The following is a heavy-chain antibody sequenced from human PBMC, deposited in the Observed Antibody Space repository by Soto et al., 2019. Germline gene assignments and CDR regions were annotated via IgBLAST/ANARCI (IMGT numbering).Heavy chain of an antibody. CDR2: ISYDGSNK. Sequence: PGGSLRLSCAASGFTFSSYGMHWVRQAPGKGLEWVAVISYDGSNKYYADSVKGRFTISRDNSKNTLYLQMSSLRAEDTAVYYCVKDGSSGWPYYYGLDVWGQGTTVPVSS. V-gene: IGHV3-30*18. CDR1: GFTFSSYG. D-gene: IGHD6-19*01. CDR3: VKDGSSGWPYYYGLDV. J-gene: IGHJ6*02.